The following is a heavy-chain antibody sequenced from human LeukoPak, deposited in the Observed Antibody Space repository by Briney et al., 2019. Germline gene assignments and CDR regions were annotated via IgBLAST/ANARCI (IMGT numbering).Heavy chain of an antibody. D-gene: IGHD3-10*01. V-gene: IGHV3-30-3*01. CDR1: GFTFSSYA. CDR3: ARVLGSYSNY. CDR2: ISYDGSNK. Sequence: GSLRLSCAASGFTFSSYAMHWVRQAPGKGLEWVAVISYDGSNKYYADSVKGRFTISRDNSKNTLYLQMNSLRAEDTAVYYCARVLGSYSNYGGQGTLVTVSS. J-gene: IGHJ4*02.